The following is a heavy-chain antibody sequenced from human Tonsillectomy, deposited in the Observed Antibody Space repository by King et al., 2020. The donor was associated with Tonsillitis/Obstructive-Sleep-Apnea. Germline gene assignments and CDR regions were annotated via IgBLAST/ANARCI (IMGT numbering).Heavy chain of an antibody. J-gene: IGHJ4*02. CDR1: GFSISTYGVG. Sequence: ITLKESGRALVKPTDTLTLTCSLSGFSISTYGVGVGWIRQPPGKALECLALIYWDDDKRYSPSLKSRLTITKDTSKNQVVLTMTNMAPVDTATYYCAHSMCPLGYYYGSGALDYWGQGTLVTVSS. V-gene: IGHV2-5*02. CDR3: AHSMCPLGYYYGSGALDY. D-gene: IGHD3-10*01. CDR2: IYWDDDK.